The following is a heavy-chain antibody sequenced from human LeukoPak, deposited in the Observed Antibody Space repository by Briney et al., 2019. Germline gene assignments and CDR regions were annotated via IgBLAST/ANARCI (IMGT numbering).Heavy chain of an antibody. CDR1: GYSFPNYW. CDR3: AREELNRVLDH. Sequence: GGSLKISCQGSGYSFPNYWIGWVRQMPGKGLEWMGIIYPDDSDTRYSPSFQGQVTISADKSTSTAYLQWSSLKASDTAIYYCAREELNRVLDHWGQGTLVTVSS. J-gene: IGHJ4*02. CDR2: IYPDDSDT. D-gene: IGHD1-7*01. V-gene: IGHV5-51*01.